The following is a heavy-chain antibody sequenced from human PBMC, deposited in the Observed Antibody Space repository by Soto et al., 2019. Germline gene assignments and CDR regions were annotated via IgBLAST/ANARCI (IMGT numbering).Heavy chain of an antibody. Sequence: SSETLSLTCTVSGASLSTRSYCWGWIRQPPGKGLEWIGSIYYSGSTNYNPSLKSRVTISVDTSRNQFSLKLSSVTAADTAVYYCASLLNVDTAMGTFDYWGQGTLVTVSS. CDR1: GASLSTRSYC. CDR2: IYYSGST. V-gene: IGHV4-39*01. CDR3: ASLLNVDTAMGTFDY. D-gene: IGHD5-18*01. J-gene: IGHJ4*02.